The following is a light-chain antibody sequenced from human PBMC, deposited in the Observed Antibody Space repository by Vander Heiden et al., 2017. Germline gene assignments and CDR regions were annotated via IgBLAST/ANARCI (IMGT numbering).Light chain of an antibody. CDR3: QQYSTFSYT. CDR2: KAS. J-gene: IGKJ2*01. V-gene: IGKV1-5*03. CDR1: QSINGY. Sequence: IPMTPSPSRLSASVGDRVTITCRASQSINGYLAWYQQKPGKAPKLLIYKASTLESGVPSRFSGSGSGTEFTLTISSLQPDDSASYYCQQYSTFSYTFGQGTKLEIK.